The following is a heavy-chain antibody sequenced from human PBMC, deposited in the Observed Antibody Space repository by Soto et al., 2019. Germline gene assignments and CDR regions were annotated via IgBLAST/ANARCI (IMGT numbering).Heavy chain of an antibody. J-gene: IGHJ3*02. Sequence: QVQLVESGGGVVQPGRSLRLSCAASGFTFSSYSMHWVRQAPGKGLEWVAVILYDGSHKYYAESVKGRFTISSDSSKNTLYLQMNSLKTEDTAVYYCARAIGAPGGHLGAFDIWGQGTMVTVSS. CDR2: ILYDGSHK. CDR1: GFTFSSYS. CDR3: ARAIGAPGGHLGAFDI. V-gene: IGHV3-30-3*01. D-gene: IGHD3-3*01.